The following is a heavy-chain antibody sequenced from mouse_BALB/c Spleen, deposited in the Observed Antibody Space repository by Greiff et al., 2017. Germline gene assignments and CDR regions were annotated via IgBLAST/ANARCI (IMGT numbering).Heavy chain of an antibody. D-gene: IGHD1-1*02. J-gene: IGHJ4*01. V-gene: IGHV2-6-7*01. CDR3: ARNGGGNYVYYAMDY. CDR2: IWGDGST. Sequence: VKLMESGPGLVAPSQSLSITCTVSGFSLTGYGVNWVRQPPGKGLEWLGMIWGDGSTDYNSALKSRLSISKDNSKSHVFLKMNSLQTDDTAMYYCARNGGGNYVYYAMDYWGQGTSVTVSS. CDR1: GFSLTGYG.